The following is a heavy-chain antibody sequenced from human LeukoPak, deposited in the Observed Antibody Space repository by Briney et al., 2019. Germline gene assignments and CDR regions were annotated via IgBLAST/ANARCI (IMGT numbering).Heavy chain of an antibody. CDR2: ISSSTSYI. CDR1: GFTFSSYN. CDR3: ARDRSRYGDLDY. Sequence: GGSLILSCAASGFTFSSYNMNWVRQAPGKGLEWFSSISSSTSYIYYADSVKGRFTISRDNAKNSLYLQMNSLRAEDTAVYYCARDRSRYGDLDYWGQGTLVTVSS. V-gene: IGHV3-21*01. D-gene: IGHD4-17*01. J-gene: IGHJ4*02.